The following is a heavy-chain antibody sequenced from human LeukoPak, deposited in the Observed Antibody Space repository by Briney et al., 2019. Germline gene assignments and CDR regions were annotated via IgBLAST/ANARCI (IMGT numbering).Heavy chain of an antibody. D-gene: IGHD4-17*01. CDR1: GFTFSGYA. CDR2: ISTDGNDK. CDR3: ARPTDPDYGDSNGAFDY. J-gene: IGHJ4*02. Sequence: GGSLRLSCAASGFTFSGYAMHWVRQAPGKGLEWLTVISTDGNDKHYADSVKGRFTISRDNSKNTLYLQMNSLRAEDTAVYYCARPTDPDYGDSNGAFDYWGQGTLVTVSS. V-gene: IGHV3-30*04.